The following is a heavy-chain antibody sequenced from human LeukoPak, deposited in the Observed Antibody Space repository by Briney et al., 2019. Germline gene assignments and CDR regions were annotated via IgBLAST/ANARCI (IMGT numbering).Heavy chain of an antibody. CDR3: ARDPYYDILTGYAGGYFDY. Sequence: GGSLRLSCAASGFTFTSYAMSWVRQAPGKGLEWVAVISYDGSNKYYADSVKGRFAISRDNSKNTLYLQMNSLRAEDTAVYYCARDPYYDILTGYAGGYFDYWGQGTLVTVSS. D-gene: IGHD3-9*01. CDR1: GFTFTSYA. V-gene: IGHV3-30*09. J-gene: IGHJ4*02. CDR2: ISYDGSNK.